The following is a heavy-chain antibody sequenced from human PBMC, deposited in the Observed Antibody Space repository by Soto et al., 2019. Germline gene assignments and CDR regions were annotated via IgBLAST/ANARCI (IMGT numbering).Heavy chain of an antibody. J-gene: IGHJ2*01. V-gene: IGHV3-21*01. D-gene: IGHD3-3*01. Sequence: PGGSLRLSCAASGFTFSSYSMNWVRRAPGKGLEWVSSISSSSSYIYYADSVKGRFTISRDNAKNSLYLQMNSLRAEDTAVYYCARGYDFWSGYRSYWYFDLWGRGTLVTVSS. CDR2: ISSSSSYI. CDR3: ARGYDFWSGYRSYWYFDL. CDR1: GFTFSSYS.